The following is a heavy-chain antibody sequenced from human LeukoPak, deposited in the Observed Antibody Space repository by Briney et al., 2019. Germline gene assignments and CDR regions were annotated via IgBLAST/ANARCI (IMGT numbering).Heavy chain of an antibody. D-gene: IGHD5-12*01. CDR3: ARMGGYSGYATH. V-gene: IGHV4-59*08. CDR1: GGSISTYY. J-gene: IGHJ4*02. CDR2: IHYSGTT. Sequence: SETLSLTCTVSGGSISTYYWSWIRQPPGKGLEWIGYIHYSGTTNYNPSLKNRVTISLDTSKNQFSLNLSSVAAADTAVFYCARMGGYSGYATHWGQGTLVTVSS.